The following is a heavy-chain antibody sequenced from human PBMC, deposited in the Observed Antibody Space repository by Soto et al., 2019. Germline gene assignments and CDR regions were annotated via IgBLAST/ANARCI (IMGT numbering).Heavy chain of an antibody. V-gene: IGHV3-48*01. D-gene: IGHD1-1*01. CDR2: ISSSSSTI. J-gene: IGHJ4*02. CDR1: GFTFSSYS. Sequence: SGFTFSSYSMNWVRQAPGKGLEWVSYISSSSSTIYYAASVKGRFTISRDDSRNSAYLQMNSLKTEDTAVYYCVRVDKQLGTTFFDRWGQGILVTVSS. CDR3: VRVDKQLGTTFFDR.